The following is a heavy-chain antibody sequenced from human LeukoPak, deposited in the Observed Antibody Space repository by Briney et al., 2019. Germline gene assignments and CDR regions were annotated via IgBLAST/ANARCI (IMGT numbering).Heavy chain of an antibody. CDR3: AGTSMRPPQN. Sequence: TPSETLSLTCTVSGYSISSGYYWGWIRQPPGKGLEWIGSIYHSGSTYYNPSLKSRVTISVDTSKNQFSLKLSSVTAADTAVYYCAGTSMRPPQNWGQGTLVTVSS. CDR1: GYSISSGYY. CDR2: IYHSGST. V-gene: IGHV4-38-2*02. D-gene: IGHD2-8*01. J-gene: IGHJ4*02.